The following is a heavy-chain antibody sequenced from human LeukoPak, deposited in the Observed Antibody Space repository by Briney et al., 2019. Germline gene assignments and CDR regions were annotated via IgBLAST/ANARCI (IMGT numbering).Heavy chain of an antibody. Sequence: ASVKVSCKASGGTFSSYAISWVRQAPGQGLEWMGRIIPIFGTANYAQKFQGRVTITTDESTSTAYMELSSLRSEDTAVYYCARDGVEQQWLETKVLAYWGQGTLVTASS. CDR2: IIPIFGTA. CDR1: GGTFSSYA. D-gene: IGHD6-19*01. J-gene: IGHJ4*02. CDR3: ARDGVEQQWLETKVLAY. V-gene: IGHV1-69*05.